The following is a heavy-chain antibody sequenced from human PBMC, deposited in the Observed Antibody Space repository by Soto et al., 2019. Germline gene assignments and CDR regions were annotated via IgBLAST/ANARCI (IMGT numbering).Heavy chain of an antibody. Sequence: ASVKVSCKASGDTFTANYIHWVRQAPGQGFEWMGWINPKSGGTKYPQKFQGRVTMTRDTSLSTVYMTLTRLTSDDTAVYYCARAMEKGGGSAGFDYWGQGTLVTVSS. J-gene: IGHJ4*02. V-gene: IGHV1-2*02. CDR2: INPKSGGT. D-gene: IGHD1-26*01. CDR3: ARAMEKGGGSAGFDY. CDR1: GDTFTANY.